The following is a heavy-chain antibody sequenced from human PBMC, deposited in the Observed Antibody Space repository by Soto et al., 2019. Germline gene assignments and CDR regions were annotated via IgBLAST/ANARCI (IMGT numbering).Heavy chain of an antibody. CDR1: GGSISSSSYY. CDR3: ARLLFFATRAYYDFWSGYYNDAFDI. V-gene: IGHV4-39*01. CDR2: IYYSGST. Sequence: SETLSLTCTVSGGSISSSSYYWGWIRQPPGKWLEWIGSIYYSGSTYYNPSLKSRVTISVDTSKNQFSLKLSSVTAADTAVYYCARLLFFATRAYYDFWSGYYNDAFDIWGQGTMVTGS. D-gene: IGHD3-3*01. J-gene: IGHJ3*02.